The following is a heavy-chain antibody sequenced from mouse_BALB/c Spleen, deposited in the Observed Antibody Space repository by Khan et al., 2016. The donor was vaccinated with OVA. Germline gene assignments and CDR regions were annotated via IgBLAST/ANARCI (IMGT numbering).Heavy chain of an antibody. CDR2: INPSNEYT. CDR1: GYTFTSYT. CDR3: ERDGAYYRNDGWFAY. Sequence: QVQLKQPGAELARPGASVKMSCKASGYTFTSYTLHWIKLRPGQGLEWIGYINPSNEYTNYNQKFKDKATLTADKSSTTVYMQLSSLTSDDSAVYYYERDGAYYRNDGWFAYWGQGTLVTVSA. J-gene: IGHJ3*01. V-gene: IGHV1-4*01. D-gene: IGHD2-14*01.